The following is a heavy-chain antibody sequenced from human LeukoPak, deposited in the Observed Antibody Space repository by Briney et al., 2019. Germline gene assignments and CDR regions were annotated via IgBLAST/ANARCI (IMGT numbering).Heavy chain of an antibody. CDR3: ARIGLGRDAYNSFDY. CDR2: ISATTIYK. CDR1: GFTFSNYD. Sequence: GGSLRLSCAASGFTFSNYDMTWVRQAPGKGLEYVSSISATTIYKFSANSVRGRFTISRDNVENSLYLQMNGLRGEDTAVYYCARIGLGRDAYNSFDYWGQGTLVTVSS. V-gene: IGHV3-21*01. J-gene: IGHJ4*02. D-gene: IGHD5-24*01.